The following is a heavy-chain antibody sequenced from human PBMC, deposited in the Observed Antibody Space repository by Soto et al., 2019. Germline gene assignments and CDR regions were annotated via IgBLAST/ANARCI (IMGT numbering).Heavy chain of an antibody. Sequence: PGGSLRLSCAASGFTFSSYAMSWVRQAPGKGREWVSAISGSGGSTYYADSVKGRFTISRDNSKNTLYLQMNSLRAEDTAVYYCAKDSTYSSGWYGGYYFDYWGQGTLVTVSS. CDR3: AKDSTYSSGWYGGYYFDY. V-gene: IGHV3-23*01. D-gene: IGHD6-19*01. J-gene: IGHJ4*02. CDR2: ISGSGGST. CDR1: GFTFSSYA.